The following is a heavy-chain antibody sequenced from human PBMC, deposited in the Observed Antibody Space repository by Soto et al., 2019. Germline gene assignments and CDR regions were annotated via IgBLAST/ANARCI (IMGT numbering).Heavy chain of an antibody. CDR3: ARDEGDSGLDYYYGMDV. V-gene: IGHV4-31*03. CDR1: GGSISSGGYY. Sequence: QVQLQESGPGLVKPSQTLSLTCTVSGGSISSGGYYWSWIRQHPGKGLEWIRYIVYSGSSYYNPSLKSRVTISVDTSKNQFPLKLSSVTAADTAVYYCARDEGDSGLDYYYGMDVWGQGTTVTVSS. D-gene: IGHD1-26*01. J-gene: IGHJ6*02. CDR2: IVYSGSS.